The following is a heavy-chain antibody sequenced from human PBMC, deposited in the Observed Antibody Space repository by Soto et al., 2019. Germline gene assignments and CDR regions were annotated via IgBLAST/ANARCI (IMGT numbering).Heavy chain of an antibody. CDR2: IDWNGGSI. Sequence: PGGSLRLSCVASGFSIDSYAMHWVRLAPGKGLEWVSGIDWNGGSIGYADSVKGRSTISRDNAKNSLYLQVNSLRSEDTALYYCAKASNDFWSGYYKGWFDLWGQGTQVTVSS. D-gene: IGHD3-3*01. J-gene: IGHJ5*02. CDR3: AKASNDFWSGYYKGWFDL. V-gene: IGHV3-9*01. CDR1: GFSIDSYA.